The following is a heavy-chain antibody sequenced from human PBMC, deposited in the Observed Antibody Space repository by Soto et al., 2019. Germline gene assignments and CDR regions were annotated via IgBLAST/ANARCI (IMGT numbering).Heavy chain of an antibody. Sequence: ASVKVSCKASGYTFTGYYMHWVRQAPGQGLEWMGWINPNSGGTNYAQKFQGRVTMTRDTSISTAYMELSRLRSDDTAVYYCARDRDPYYDFWNGYPEDAFDIWGQGTMVTVSS. D-gene: IGHD3-3*01. CDR1: GYTFTGYY. V-gene: IGHV1-2*02. CDR2: INPNSGGT. J-gene: IGHJ3*02. CDR3: ARDRDPYYDFWNGYPEDAFDI.